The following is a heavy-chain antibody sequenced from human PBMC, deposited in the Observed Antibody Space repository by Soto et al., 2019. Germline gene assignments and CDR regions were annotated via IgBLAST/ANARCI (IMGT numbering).Heavy chain of an antibody. CDR2: IYYSGNT. CDR3: ARREGYCSSTSCYNGWFDP. CDR1: GGSISSYY. V-gene: IGHV4-59*08. Sequence: SETLSLTCTVSGGSISSYYWSWIRQPPGKGLEWIGYIYYSGNTNYNPSLKSRVTISVDTSKNQFSLKLSSVTAADTAVYYCARREGYCSSTSCYNGWFDPWGQGTLVTVSS. D-gene: IGHD2-2*02. J-gene: IGHJ5*02.